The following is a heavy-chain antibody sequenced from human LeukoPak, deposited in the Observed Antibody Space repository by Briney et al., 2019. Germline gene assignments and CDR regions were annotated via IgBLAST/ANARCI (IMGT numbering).Heavy chain of an antibody. D-gene: IGHD3-10*01. CDR2: FHYSGST. CDR1: GGSISRSSYY. Sequence: SETLSLTCTVSGGSISRSSYYWGWIRQPPGKGLEWIGSFHYSGSTYYNPSLKSRVTISVDTSKKEFSLKLTSVIAADTAVYYCARVAKHFRGGLSFYFMDVWGIGTTVTISS. J-gene: IGHJ6*03. CDR3: ARVAKHFRGGLSFYFMDV. V-gene: IGHV4-39*07.